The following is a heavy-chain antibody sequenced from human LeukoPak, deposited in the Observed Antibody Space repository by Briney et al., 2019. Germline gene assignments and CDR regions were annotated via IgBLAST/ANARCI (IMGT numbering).Heavy chain of an antibody. J-gene: IGHJ4*02. CDR2: ISSSSSYI. D-gene: IGHD5-18*01. CDR1: GFTFSSYS. Sequence: PGGSLRLSXAASGFTFSSYSMNWVRQAPGKGLEWVSSISSSSSYIYYADSVKGRFTISRDNAKNSLYLQMNSLRAEDTAVYYCARASHVDTARVGYWGQGTLVTVSS. V-gene: IGHV3-21*01. CDR3: ARASHVDTARVGY.